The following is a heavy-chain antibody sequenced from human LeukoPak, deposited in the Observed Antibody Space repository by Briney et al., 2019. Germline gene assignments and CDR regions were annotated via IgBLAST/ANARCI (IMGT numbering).Heavy chain of an antibody. V-gene: IGHV3-11*04. CDR2: IGSSGNAI. CDR3: AELGITMIGGV. CDR1: GFTFSDYY. D-gene: IGHD3-10*02. Sequence: GGSLRLSCAASGFTFSDYYMSWIRQAPGKGLEWVSYIGSSGNAIYYADSVKGRFTISRDNAKNSLYLQVNSLKAEDTAVYYCAELGITMIGGVWGKGTTVTISS. J-gene: IGHJ6*04.